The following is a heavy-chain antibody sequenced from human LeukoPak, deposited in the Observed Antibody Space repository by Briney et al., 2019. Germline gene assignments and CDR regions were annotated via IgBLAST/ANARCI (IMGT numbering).Heavy chain of an antibody. CDR3: ARGPYHVVVVAATPEYFQH. CDR1: GGSISSGSYY. CDR2: IYTSGST. Sequence: SQTLSLTCTVSGGSISSGSYYWSWIRQPAGKGLEWIGRIYTSGSTNYNPSLKSRVTISVDMSKNQFSLKLSSVTAAETAVYYCARGPYHVVVVAATPEYFQHWGQGTLVTVSS. V-gene: IGHV4-61*02. J-gene: IGHJ1*01. D-gene: IGHD2-15*01.